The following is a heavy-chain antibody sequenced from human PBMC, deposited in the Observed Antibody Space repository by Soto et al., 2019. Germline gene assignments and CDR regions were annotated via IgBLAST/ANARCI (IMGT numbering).Heavy chain of an antibody. V-gene: IGHV5-51*01. J-gene: IGHJ6*02. CDR2: IYPGDSDT. D-gene: IGHD5-18*01. Sequence: GESLTISCKGSGYSFTSYWIGWVRQMPGKGLEWMGIIYPGDSDTRYSPSFQGQVTISADKSISTAYLHWSSLKASDTAMYYCASSHFVDTAMLPTDYYYYGMDVWGQGTTVTVSS. CDR1: GYSFTSYW. CDR3: ASSHFVDTAMLPTDYYYYGMDV.